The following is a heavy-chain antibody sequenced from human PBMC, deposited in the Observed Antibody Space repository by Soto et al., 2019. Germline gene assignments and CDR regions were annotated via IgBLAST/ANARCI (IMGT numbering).Heavy chain of an antibody. CDR1: GLTFSSYG. V-gene: IGHV3-33*01. CDR3: ARSGAATPTYYYGRDV. D-gene: IGHD2-15*01. J-gene: IGHJ6*02. CDR2: IWYDGSNK. Sequence: QVQLVESGGGVVQPGRSLRLSCAASGLTFSSYGMHWVRQAPGKGLEWVAAIWYDGSNKYYADSVKGRFTISRDNSKNTLYLQMNSLRAEDTAVYYCARSGAATPTYYYGRDVWGQGTTVTFSS.